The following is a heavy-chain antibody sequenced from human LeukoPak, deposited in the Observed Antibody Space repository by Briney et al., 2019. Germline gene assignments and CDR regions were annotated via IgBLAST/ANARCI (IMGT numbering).Heavy chain of an antibody. CDR3: TKDGAGTYYGLDV. D-gene: IGHD6-19*01. CDR1: GFTFSTHA. J-gene: IGHJ6*02. V-gene: IGHV3-23*01. CDR2: ISSTSSYT. Sequence: GGSLRLSCAASGFTFSTHAMTWVRQAPVEGLEWVSAISSTSSYTYYADSVKGRFTISRDNSKNTLYLEMNSLRAEDTATYYCTKDGAGTYYGLDVWGQGTTVIVSS.